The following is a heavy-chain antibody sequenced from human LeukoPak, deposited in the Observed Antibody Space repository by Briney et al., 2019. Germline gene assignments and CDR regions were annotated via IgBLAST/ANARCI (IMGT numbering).Heavy chain of an antibody. D-gene: IGHD1-26*01. J-gene: IGHJ3*02. CDR3: AGNWRELRYAFDI. CDR1: GFTFSNYW. CDR2: IKKDGSEK. Sequence: PGGSLRLSCAASGFTFSNYWMNWVRQAPGKGLEWVANIKKDGSEKYYVDSVKGRFTISRDNTKNSLFLQMNSLRAEDTAVYFCAGNWRELRYAFDIWGQGTMVTVSS. V-gene: IGHV3-7*01.